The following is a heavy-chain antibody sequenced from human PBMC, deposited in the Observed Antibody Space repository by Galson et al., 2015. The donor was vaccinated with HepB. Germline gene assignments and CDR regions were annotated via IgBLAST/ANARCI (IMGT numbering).Heavy chain of an antibody. D-gene: IGHD4-17*01. Sequence: SCKASGYTFTSYAMHWVRQAPGQRLEWMGWINAGNGNTKYSQKFQGRVTITRDTSASTAYMELSSLRSEDTAVYYCAREGETTVTTLDYWGQGTLVTVSS. J-gene: IGHJ4*02. CDR1: GYTFTSYA. V-gene: IGHV1-3*01. CDR3: AREGETTVTTLDY. CDR2: INAGNGNT.